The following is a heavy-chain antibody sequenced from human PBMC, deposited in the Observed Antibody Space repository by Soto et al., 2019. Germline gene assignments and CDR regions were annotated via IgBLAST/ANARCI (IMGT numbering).Heavy chain of an antibody. D-gene: IGHD2-2*01. CDR3: ARDYFPTRRLPGYCSSTSCYAPYYYYGMDV. CDR1: GYTFTGYY. V-gene: IGHV1-2*02. CDR2: INPNSGGT. J-gene: IGHJ6*02. Sequence: QVQLVQSGAEVKKPGASVKVSCKASGYTFTGYYMHWVRQAPGQGLEWMGWINPNSGGTNYAQKFQGRVTMTRDTSISTAYMELSRLRSDDTAVYYCARDYFPTRRLPGYCSSTSCYAPYYYYGMDVWGQGTTVTVSS.